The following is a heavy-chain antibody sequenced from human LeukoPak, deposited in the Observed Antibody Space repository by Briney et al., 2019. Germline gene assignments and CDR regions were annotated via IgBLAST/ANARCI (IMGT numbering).Heavy chain of an antibody. D-gene: IGHD3-22*01. Sequence: SETLSLTCAVYGGSFSGYYWSWIRQPPWKGLEWIGEINHSGSTNYNPSLKSRVTISVDTSKNQFSLKLSSVTAAYTAVYYCARGNSHYYDSSGYYYDYWGQGTLVTVSS. J-gene: IGHJ4*02. V-gene: IGHV4-34*01. CDR1: GGSFSGYY. CDR3: ARGNSHYYDSSGYYYDY. CDR2: INHSGST.